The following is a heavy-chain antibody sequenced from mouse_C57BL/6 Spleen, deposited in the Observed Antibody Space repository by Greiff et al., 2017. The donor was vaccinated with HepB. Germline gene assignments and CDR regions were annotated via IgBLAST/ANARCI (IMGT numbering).Heavy chain of an antibody. CDR3: AREGTGGMDY. D-gene: IGHD3-3*01. Sequence: VMLVESGAELARPGASVKMSCKASGYTFTSYTMHWVKQRPGQGLEWIGYINPSSGYTKYNQKFKDKATLTADKSSSTAYMQLSSLTSEDSAVYYCAREGTGGMDYWGQGTSVTVSS. CDR1: GYTFTSYT. V-gene: IGHV1-4*01. CDR2: INPSSGYT. J-gene: IGHJ4*01.